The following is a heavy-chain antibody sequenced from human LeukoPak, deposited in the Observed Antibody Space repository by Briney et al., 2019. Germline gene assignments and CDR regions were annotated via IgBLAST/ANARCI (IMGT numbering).Heavy chain of an antibody. D-gene: IGHD6-6*01. V-gene: IGHV3-23*01. CDR3: ARAVEGSSSGGMGLDY. Sequence: PGGSLRLSCAASGFTFSSYGMSWVRQAPGKGLEWVSAISGGGGSTYYADSVKGRFTISRDYSKNTLYLQMNSLRAEDTAVYYCARAVEGSSSGGMGLDYWGHGAMVTVSS. CDR1: GFTFSSYG. J-gene: IGHJ4*01. CDR2: ISGGGGST.